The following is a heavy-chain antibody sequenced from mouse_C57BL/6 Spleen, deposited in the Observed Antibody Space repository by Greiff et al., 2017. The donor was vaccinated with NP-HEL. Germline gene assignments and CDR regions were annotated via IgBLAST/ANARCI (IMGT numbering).Heavy chain of an antibody. CDR1: GYNFTSYW. D-gene: IGHD1-1*01. Sequence: VQLQQPGAELVKPGASVKLSCKASGYNFTSYWMHWVKQRPGQGLEWIGMIHPNSGSTNYNEKFKSKATLTVDKSSSKAYMQLSSLTSEDSAVYYCATYYYGSRDYAMDYWGQGTSVTVSS. CDR3: ATYYYGSRDYAMDY. V-gene: IGHV1-64*01. J-gene: IGHJ4*01. CDR2: IHPNSGST.